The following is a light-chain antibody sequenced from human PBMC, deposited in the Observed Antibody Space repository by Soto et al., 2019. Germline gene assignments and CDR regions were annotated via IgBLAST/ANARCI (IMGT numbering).Light chain of an antibody. CDR2: AAS. Sequence: AIQMTQSPSSLSASVGDRVTITCRASQGIRNDLDWFQQKPGKAPKLLIYAASNLQSGVPARFSGSGSGTDFTLTISSLQPEDFATYYCQQYNTNPPTFGGGTKVDIK. CDR1: QGIRND. J-gene: IGKJ4*01. V-gene: IGKV1-6*01. CDR3: QQYNTNPPT.